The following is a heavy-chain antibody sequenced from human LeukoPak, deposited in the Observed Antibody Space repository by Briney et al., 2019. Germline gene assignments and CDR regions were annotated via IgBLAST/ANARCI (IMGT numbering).Heavy chain of an antibody. Sequence: PSETLSLTCTVSGGSISSYYWSWIRQPPGKVLEWIGYIYYSGSTNYNPSLKSRVTISVDTSKNQFSLKLSSVTAADTAVYYCARGGYYYDSSGDYHDYWGQGTLVTVSS. V-gene: IGHV4-59*01. J-gene: IGHJ4*02. CDR1: GGSISSYY. D-gene: IGHD3-22*01. CDR3: ARGGYYYDSSGDYHDY. CDR2: IYYSGST.